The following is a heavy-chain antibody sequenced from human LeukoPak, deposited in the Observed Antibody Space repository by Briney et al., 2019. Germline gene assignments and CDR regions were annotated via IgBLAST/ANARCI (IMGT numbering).Heavy chain of an antibody. V-gene: IGHV1-3*01. CDR2: INAGNGNT. CDR1: GYTFSNYA. J-gene: IGHJ3*02. D-gene: IGHD1/OR15-1a*01. Sequence: ASVKVSCKASGYTFSNYAIHWVRQAPGQRLEWMGWINAGNGNTKYSQKFQGRVTITRDTSISTAYMELSRLRSDDTAVYYCARGGEQDAFDIWGQGTMVTVSS. CDR3: ARGGEQDAFDI.